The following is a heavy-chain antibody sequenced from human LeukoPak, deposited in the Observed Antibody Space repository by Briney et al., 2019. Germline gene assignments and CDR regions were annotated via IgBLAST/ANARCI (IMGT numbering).Heavy chain of an antibody. V-gene: IGHV4-59*01. J-gene: IGHJ4*02. CDR2: IYYNGNT. CDR3: ARLGIHADYLATYFDY. D-gene: IGHD4-17*01. CDR1: GASISRYY. Sequence: SETLSLTCTVSGASISRYYWSWIRQSPGKEMEFIGYIYYNGNTNYNPSLKSRVSISVHTSENQLSLNLSSVTAADTAIYYCARLGIHADYLATYFDYWGQGTLVTVSS.